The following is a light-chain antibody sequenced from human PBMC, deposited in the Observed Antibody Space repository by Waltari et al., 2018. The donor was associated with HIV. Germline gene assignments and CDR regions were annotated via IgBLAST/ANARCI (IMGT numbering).Light chain of an antibody. Sequence: DIQLTQSPSTLSASVGDRVTITCRASQNVNKWLAWYQQKPGKAPTLLIYKASSIKSGVPSRFSGSGSGTEFTLTISSLQPDDCATYYCQHYDSYSCTFGQGTKVEIK. CDR2: KAS. V-gene: IGKV1-5*03. CDR1: QNVNKW. CDR3: QHYDSYSCT. J-gene: IGKJ2*02.